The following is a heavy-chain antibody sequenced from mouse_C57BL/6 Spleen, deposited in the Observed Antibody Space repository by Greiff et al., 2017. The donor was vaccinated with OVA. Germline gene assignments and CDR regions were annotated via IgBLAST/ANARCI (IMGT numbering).Heavy chain of an antibody. CDR2: LSSGGDYI. CDR1: GFTFSSYD. J-gene: IGHJ3*01. V-gene: IGHV5-9-1*02. CDR3: TREGYYGSSSWLAD. Sequence: EVMLVESGGGLVKPGGSLKLSCAASGFTFSSYDMSWVRQTPEKRLEWVAYLSSGGDYIYYADPVQGRFTISRDNARNTLYMQMRSVKAKDKAMCDSTREGYYGSSSWLADWGQGTLVTVSA. D-gene: IGHD1-1*01.